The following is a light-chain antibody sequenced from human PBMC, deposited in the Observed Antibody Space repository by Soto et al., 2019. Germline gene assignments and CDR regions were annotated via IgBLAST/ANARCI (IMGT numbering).Light chain of an antibody. J-gene: IGKJ4*01. V-gene: IGKV1-5*03. Sequence: DTQMTQSPSTLSASVGDRVTFACRASQSISSWLAWYQQKPGKAPKLLIYKASTLESGVPSRFSGSGSGTEFTLTISSLQSDDSATYYCQQYNSYSLTFGGGT. CDR2: KAS. CDR3: QQYNSYSLT. CDR1: QSISSW.